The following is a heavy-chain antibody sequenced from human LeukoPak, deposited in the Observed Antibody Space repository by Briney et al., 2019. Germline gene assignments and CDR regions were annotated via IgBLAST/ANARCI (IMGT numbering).Heavy chain of an antibody. CDR2: ISSSSSTI. CDR1: GFTFSSYS. Sequence: GGSLRLSCAASGFTFSSYSMNRVRQAPGKGLEWVSYISSSSSTIYYADSVKGRFTISRDNAKNSLYLQMNSLRAEDTAVYYCARDLREAVAGTSFSFDYWGQGTLVTVSS. D-gene: IGHD6-19*01. V-gene: IGHV3-48*04. J-gene: IGHJ4*02. CDR3: ARDLREAVAGTSFSFDY.